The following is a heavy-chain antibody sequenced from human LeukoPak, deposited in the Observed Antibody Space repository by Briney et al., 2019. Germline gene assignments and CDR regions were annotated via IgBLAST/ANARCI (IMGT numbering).Heavy chain of an antibody. CDR2: ISGSGGST. J-gene: IGHJ4*02. CDR3: AKPPLRHYGYYFDY. CDR1: GFTFSSYG. D-gene: IGHD3-10*01. V-gene: IGHV3-23*01. Sequence: PGGSLRLSCAASGFTFSSYGMSWVRQAPGKGLEWVSAISGSGGSTYYADSVKGRFTISRDNSKNTLYLQMNSLRAEDTAVYYCAKPPLRHYGYYFDYWGQGTLVTVSS.